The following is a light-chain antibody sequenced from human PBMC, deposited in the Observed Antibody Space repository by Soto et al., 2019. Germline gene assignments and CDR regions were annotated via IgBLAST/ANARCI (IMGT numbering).Light chain of an antibody. CDR3: QQYGSSPFT. Sequence: EIVLTQSPGTLSLSPGERATLSCRASQSVSSSYLAWYQQKPGQAPRLLIYGASSRATGIPDRFSGSGSGTDFTLTIRRLEPEYFAVYYCQQYGSSPFTFGPGTKVDIK. V-gene: IGKV3-20*01. CDR2: GAS. CDR1: QSVSSSY. J-gene: IGKJ3*01.